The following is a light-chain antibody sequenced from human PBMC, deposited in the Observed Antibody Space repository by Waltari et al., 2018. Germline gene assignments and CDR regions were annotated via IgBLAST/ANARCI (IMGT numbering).Light chain of an antibody. CDR2: EVS. CDR3: CSYADSGL. J-gene: IGLJ7*01. Sequence: QAALTQPRSVSGSPGQSVTISCTGTSSDLGGYNYVSWYQHHPGTAPKLMIYEVSKRPSGVSDRFSGSKSGNTASLTISGLQAEDEADYYCCSYADSGLFGGGTRLTVL. V-gene: IGLV2-11*01. CDR1: SSDLGGYNY.